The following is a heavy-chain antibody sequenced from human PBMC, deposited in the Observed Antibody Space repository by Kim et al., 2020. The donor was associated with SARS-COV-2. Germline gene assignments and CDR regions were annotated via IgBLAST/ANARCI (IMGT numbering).Heavy chain of an antibody. V-gene: IGHV4-59*01. CDR3: AGDSSGYERYFQH. J-gene: IGHJ1*01. Sequence: YNPSLKSRVTISVDTSKNQFSLKLSSVTAADTAVYYCAGDSSGYERYFQHWGQGTLVTVSS. D-gene: IGHD3-22*01.